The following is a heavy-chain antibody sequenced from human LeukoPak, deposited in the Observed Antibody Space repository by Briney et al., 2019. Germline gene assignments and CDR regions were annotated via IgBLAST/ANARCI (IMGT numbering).Heavy chain of an antibody. CDR1: GDRVSSNSAS. Sequence: SQTLSLTCAISGDRVSSNSASSDWIRQSPSRGLEWLVRTYYRSKWYNDYAVSVKSRITINPDTSKNQFSLQLNSVTPEDTAVYYCARVVGSSSSFDYWGQGTLVTVSS. V-gene: IGHV6-1*01. CDR2: TYYRSKWYN. J-gene: IGHJ4*02. D-gene: IGHD6-6*01. CDR3: ARVVGSSSSFDY.